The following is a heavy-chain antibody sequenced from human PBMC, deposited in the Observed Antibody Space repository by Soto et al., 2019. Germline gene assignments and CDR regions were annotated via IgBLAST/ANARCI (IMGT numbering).Heavy chain of an antibody. CDR2: INHSGST. J-gene: IGHJ6*02. CDR1: GGSFSGYY. D-gene: IGHD6-13*01. Sequence: PSETLSLTCAVYGGSFSGYYWSWIRQPPGKGLEWIGEINHSGSTNYNPSLKSRVTISVDTSKNQFSLKLSSVTAADMAVYYCARVIYSSSRHSLPYYYYGMDVWGQGTTVTVYS. CDR3: ARVIYSSSRHSLPYYYYGMDV. V-gene: IGHV4-34*01.